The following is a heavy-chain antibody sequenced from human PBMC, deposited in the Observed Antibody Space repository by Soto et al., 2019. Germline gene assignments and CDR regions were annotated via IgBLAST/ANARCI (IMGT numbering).Heavy chain of an antibody. CDR2: ISSSSSTI. CDR1: GFSFSTYS. CDR3: AIDRVSGNYYHDAYDI. V-gene: IGHV3-48*01. D-gene: IGHD3-10*01. J-gene: IGHJ3*02. Sequence: EVQLVESGGGLVQPGGSLRLSCAASGFSFSTYSMNWVRQAPGKGLEWVSYISSSSSTIYHADSVKGRFTISRDNAKNSLYLQMNSLRAEDTAVYYCAIDRVSGNYYHDAYDIWGQGTMVTVSS.